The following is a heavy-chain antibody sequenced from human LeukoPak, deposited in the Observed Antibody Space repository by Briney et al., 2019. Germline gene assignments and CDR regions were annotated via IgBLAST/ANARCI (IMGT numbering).Heavy chain of an antibody. Sequence: GGSLRLSCGTSGFTFITYEMNWVRQAPGKGLEWVSYISSSGSIYYADIVKGRFTISRDNAKNSLYLQMHSLRAEDTAVYFCARALPSSWWYFDYWGRGTLVTVSS. D-gene: IGHD6-13*01. CDR1: GFTFITYE. J-gene: IGHJ4*02. CDR3: ARALPSSWWYFDY. V-gene: IGHV3-48*03. CDR2: ISSSGSI.